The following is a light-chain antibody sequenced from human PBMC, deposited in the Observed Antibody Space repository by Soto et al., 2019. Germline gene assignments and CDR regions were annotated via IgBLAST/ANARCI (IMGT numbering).Light chain of an antibody. Sequence: EIVVTRSPATLYVSTGERATLSCRASQSVSSNLAWYQQKPGQAPRLLIYGASTRATGIPARFSGSGSGTEFTLTISSLQPDDFATYYCQHYNSYSEAFGQVTNVDIK. CDR3: QHYNSYSEA. J-gene: IGKJ1*01. CDR1: QSVSSN. CDR2: GAS. V-gene: IGKV3-15*01.